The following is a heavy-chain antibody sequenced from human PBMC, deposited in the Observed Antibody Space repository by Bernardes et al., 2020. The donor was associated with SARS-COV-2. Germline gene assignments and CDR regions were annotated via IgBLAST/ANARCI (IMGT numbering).Heavy chain of an antibody. CDR2: IYYSGST. V-gene: IGHV4-61*01. CDR1: GGSVSSGSYY. Sequence: SEPLSLTCTVSGGSVSSGSYYWSWIRQPPGKGLEWIGYIYYSGSTNYNPSLKSRVTISVDTSKNQFSLKLSSVTAADTAVYYCAGRSGYCSSTSCSYYYYGMDVWGQGTTVTVSS. J-gene: IGHJ6*02. CDR3: AGRSGYCSSTSCSYYYYGMDV. D-gene: IGHD2-2*01.